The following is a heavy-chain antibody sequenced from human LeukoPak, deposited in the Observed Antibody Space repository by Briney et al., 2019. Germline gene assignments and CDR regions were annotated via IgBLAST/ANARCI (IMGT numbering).Heavy chain of an antibody. J-gene: IGHJ3*02. Sequence: GGSLRLSCAASGFTFSSYAMSWVRQAPGKGLEWVSAISGSGGSTYYADSVNGRFTISRDNSKNTLYLQMNSLRAEDTAVYYCAKDRVRWPPGGAEAFGIWGQGTMVTVSS. V-gene: IGHV3-23*01. CDR2: ISGSGGST. D-gene: IGHD4-23*01. CDR1: GFTFSSYA. CDR3: AKDRVRWPPGGAEAFGI.